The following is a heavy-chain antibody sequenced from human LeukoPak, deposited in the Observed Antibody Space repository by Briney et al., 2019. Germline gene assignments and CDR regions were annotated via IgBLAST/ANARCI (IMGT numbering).Heavy chain of an antibody. CDR2: ISGSGGST. CDR3: AKVWFSSWYDY. Sequence: GGSLRLSCAASGFTFSSHAMSWVRQAPGKGLEWVSAISGSGGSTYHADSVKGRFTISRDNSKNTLYLQMNSLRAEDTAVYYCAKVWFSSWYDYWGQGTLVTVSS. J-gene: IGHJ4*02. D-gene: IGHD6-13*01. CDR1: GFTFSSHA. V-gene: IGHV3-23*01.